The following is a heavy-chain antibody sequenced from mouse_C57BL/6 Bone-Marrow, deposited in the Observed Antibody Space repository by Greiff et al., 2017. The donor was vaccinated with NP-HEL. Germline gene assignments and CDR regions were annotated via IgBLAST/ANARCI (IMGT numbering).Heavy chain of an antibody. V-gene: IGHV1-4*01. CDR2: INPSSGYT. CDR3: ATYYGSLYYAMDY. D-gene: IGHD1-1*01. J-gene: IGHJ4*01. Sequence: QVQLQQSGAELARPGASVKMSCKASGYTFTSYTMHWVKQRPGQGLEWIGYINPSSGYTKYNQKFKDKATLTADKSSSTAYMQLSSLTSEDSAVYYCATYYGSLYYAMDYWGQGTSVTGSS. CDR1: GYTFTSYT.